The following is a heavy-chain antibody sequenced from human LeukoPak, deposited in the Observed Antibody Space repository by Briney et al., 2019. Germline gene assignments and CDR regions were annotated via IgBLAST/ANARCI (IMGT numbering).Heavy chain of an antibody. CDR1: GGTFSSYA. V-gene: IGHV1-69*04. CDR2: IIPILGIA. J-gene: IGHJ4*02. CDR3: ARDSLWFGELLSYFDY. D-gene: IGHD3-10*01. Sequence: GASVEVSCKASGGTFSSYAISWVRQAPGQGLEWMGRIIPILGIANYAQKFQGRVTITADKSTSTAYMELSSLRSEDTAVYYCARDSLWFGELLSYFDYWGQGTLVTVSS.